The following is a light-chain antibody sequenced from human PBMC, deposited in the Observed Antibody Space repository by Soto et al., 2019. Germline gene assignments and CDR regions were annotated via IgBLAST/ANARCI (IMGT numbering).Light chain of an antibody. Sequence: QSALTQPASVSGSPGQSIALSCTGTSSDVGGYNSVSWYQHLPGKAPKLMIYDVSYRPSGVSDRFSGSKSGNSTSLTISGLQAEDEADYYCSSYTSSITLVFGTGTKLTVL. V-gene: IGLV2-14*03. CDR2: DVS. CDR3: SSYTSSITLV. CDR1: SSDVGGYNS. J-gene: IGLJ1*01.